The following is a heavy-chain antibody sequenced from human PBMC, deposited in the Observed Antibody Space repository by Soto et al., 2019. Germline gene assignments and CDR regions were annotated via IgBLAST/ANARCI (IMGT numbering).Heavy chain of an antibody. CDR3: ARDQRADRMLYPWGSLGY. CDR1: GFTFSSYG. Sequence: QVQLVESGGGVVQPGRSLRLSCAASGFTFSSYGMHWVRQAPGKGLEWVAVIWYDGSNKYYADSVKGRFTISRDNSKNALYLQMNGLRAEDTAVYYCARDQRADRMLYPWGSLGYWGQGTLVTVS. CDR2: IWYDGSNK. V-gene: IGHV3-33*01. D-gene: IGHD2-8*01. J-gene: IGHJ4*02.